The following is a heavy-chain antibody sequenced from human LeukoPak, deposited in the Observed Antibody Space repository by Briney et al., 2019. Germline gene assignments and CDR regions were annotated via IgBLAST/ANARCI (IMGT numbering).Heavy chain of an antibody. Sequence: ASVKVSCKASGGTFSIYAIRWVRQAPGQGLEWMGRIIPILGIANYAQKFQGRVTITADKSTSTAYMELSSLRSEDTAVYYCARDRVVVVPAAMPSDYWGQGTLVTVSS. CDR1: GGTFSIYA. J-gene: IGHJ4*02. CDR3: ARDRVVVVPAAMPSDY. V-gene: IGHV1-69*04. D-gene: IGHD2-2*01. CDR2: IIPILGIA.